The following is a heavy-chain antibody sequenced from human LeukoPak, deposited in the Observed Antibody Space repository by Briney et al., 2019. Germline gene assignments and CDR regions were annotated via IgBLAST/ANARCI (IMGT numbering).Heavy chain of an antibody. CDR3: ARDRISSWYLWYYYYGMDV. CDR1: GFTFSSYG. CDR2: IWYDGSNK. J-gene: IGHJ6*04. Sequence: PGGSLRLSCAASGFTFSSYGMHWVRQAPGKGLEWVAVIWYDGSNKYYADSVKGRFTISRDNSKNTLYLQMNSLRAEDTAVYYCARDRISSWYLWYYYYGMDVWGKGTTVTVSS. V-gene: IGHV3-33*01. D-gene: IGHD6-13*01.